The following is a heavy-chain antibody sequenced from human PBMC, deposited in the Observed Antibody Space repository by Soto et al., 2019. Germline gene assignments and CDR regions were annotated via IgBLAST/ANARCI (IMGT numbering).Heavy chain of an antibody. V-gene: IGHV3-11*01. CDR1: VLICADYS. Sequence: PGGSLRLSYVASVLICADYSVTWIRQAPGRGLEWVSYITTGGETTLYEDSVKGRFTISRDNAKKALSLEMNSLRVDDTAVYYCARDPQRRDGYNFDSWGPGTLVTVSS. CDR2: ITTGGETT. CDR3: ARDPQRRDGYNFDS. J-gene: IGHJ4*02. D-gene: IGHD5-12*01.